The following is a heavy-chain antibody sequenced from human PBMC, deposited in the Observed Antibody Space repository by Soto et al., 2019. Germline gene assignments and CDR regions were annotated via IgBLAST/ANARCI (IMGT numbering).Heavy chain of an antibody. D-gene: IGHD6-13*01. J-gene: IGHJ4*02. Sequence: QVQLQESGPGLVKPSGTLSLTCAVSSGSISPSDWWNWVRQPPGKGLEWLGEIYDSGSTNYNPSLNSRVTISVDKSKNQFSLILNSVTVADTAVYYCARAGYSSSWAFDYWGQGTPVTVSS. CDR3: ARAGYSSSWAFDY. CDR1: SGSISPSDW. CDR2: IYDSGST. V-gene: IGHV4-4*02.